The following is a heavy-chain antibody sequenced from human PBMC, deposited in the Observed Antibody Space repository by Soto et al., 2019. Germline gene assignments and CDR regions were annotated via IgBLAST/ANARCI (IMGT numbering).Heavy chain of an antibody. CDR2: IYSGGST. Sequence: GGSLRLSCAASGFTVSSNYMSCVRQAPGKGLEWVSVIYSGGSTYYADSVKGRFTISRDNSKNPLYLQMNSLRAEDTAVYYCAREDYYDSSGSLDYWGQGTLVTVSS. J-gene: IGHJ4*02. V-gene: IGHV3-66*01. CDR3: AREDYYDSSGSLDY. CDR1: GFTVSSNY. D-gene: IGHD3-22*01.